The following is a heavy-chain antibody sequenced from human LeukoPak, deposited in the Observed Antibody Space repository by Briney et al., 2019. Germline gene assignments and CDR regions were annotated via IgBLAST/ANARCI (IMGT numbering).Heavy chain of an antibody. V-gene: IGHV3-15*01. Sequence: GGSLRLSCTVSGFTLSSYEMSWIRQAPGKGLEWVGRIKSKTDGGTTDYAAPVKGRFTISRDDSKNTLYLQMNSLKTEDTAVYYCTTGIFFTIWGQGTLVTVSS. CDR2: IKSKTDGGTT. J-gene: IGHJ4*02. CDR1: GFTLSSYE. D-gene: IGHD3-10*01. CDR3: TTGIFFTI.